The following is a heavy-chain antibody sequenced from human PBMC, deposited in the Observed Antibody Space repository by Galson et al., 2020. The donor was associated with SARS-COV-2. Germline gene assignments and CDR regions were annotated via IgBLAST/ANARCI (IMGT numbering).Heavy chain of an antibody. CDR3: ARPKWELLMYYFDY. CDR2: ISYDGSNK. Sequence: GGSLRLSCAASGFTFSSYAMHWVRQAPGKGLEWVAVISYDGSNKYYADSVKGRFTISRDNSRNTLYLQMNSLRAEDTAVYYCARPKWELLMYYFDYWGQGTLVTVSS. J-gene: IGHJ4*02. CDR1: GFTFSSYA. V-gene: IGHV3-30*04. D-gene: IGHD1-26*01.